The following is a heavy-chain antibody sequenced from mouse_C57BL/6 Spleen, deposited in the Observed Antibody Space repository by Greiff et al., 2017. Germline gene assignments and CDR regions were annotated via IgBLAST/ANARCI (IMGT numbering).Heavy chain of an antibody. J-gene: IGHJ4*01. CDR2: IYPGSGST. V-gene: IGHV1-55*01. CDR3: ARRKITTVVESGYAMDY. Sequence: QVQLKQPGAELVKPGASVKMSCKASGYTFTSYWITWVKQRPGQGLEWIGDIYPGSGSTNYNEKFKSKAPLTVDTSSSTAYMLLSSLTSEDSAVYYCARRKITTVVESGYAMDYWGQGTSVTVSS. CDR1: GYTFTSYW. D-gene: IGHD1-1*01.